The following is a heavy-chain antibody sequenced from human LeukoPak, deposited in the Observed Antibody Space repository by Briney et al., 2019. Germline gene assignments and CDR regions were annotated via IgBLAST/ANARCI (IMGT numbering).Heavy chain of an antibody. Sequence: GGSLRLSCAASGFTFSRYDMSWVRQATGKGVEWVSAISGSGGSTYYAASLKGLFTLSRDHSNHTLYLQMNSLGAEDTAVYYCARGNYYDSSGYFTTFYYFDYWGQGTLVTVSS. J-gene: IGHJ4*02. V-gene: IGHV3-23*01. CDR1: GFTFSRYD. D-gene: IGHD3-22*01. CDR2: ISGSGGST. CDR3: ARGNYYDSSGYFTTFYYFDY.